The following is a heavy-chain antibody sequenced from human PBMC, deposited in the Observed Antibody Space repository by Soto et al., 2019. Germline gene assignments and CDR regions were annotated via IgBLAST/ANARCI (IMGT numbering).Heavy chain of an antibody. Sequence: PGGSLRLSCAASGFTFSSYARSWVRQAPGKGLEWVSAISGSGGSTYYADSVKGRFTISRDNSENTLYLQMNSLRAEDTAVYYCAKVLPGSNGGGCYDWGQGTLVTVSS. CDR3: AKVLPGSNGGGCYD. D-gene: IGHD2-15*01. CDR1: GFTFSSYA. CDR2: ISGSGGST. J-gene: IGHJ4*02. V-gene: IGHV3-23*01.